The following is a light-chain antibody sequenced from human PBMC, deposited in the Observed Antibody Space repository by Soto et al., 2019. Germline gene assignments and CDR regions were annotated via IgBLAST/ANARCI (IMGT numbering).Light chain of an antibody. CDR1: SGHSSYA. CDR3: QTWGTGIDV. V-gene: IGLV4-69*01. J-gene: IGLJ1*01. CDR2: LNSDGSH. Sequence: QSVLTQSPSASASLGASVKLTCTLSSGHSSYAIAWHQQQPEKGPRYLMKLNSDGSHSKGDGIPDRFSGSSSGAERYLTISSRQSEDEADYYCQTWGTGIDVFGTGTKLTVL.